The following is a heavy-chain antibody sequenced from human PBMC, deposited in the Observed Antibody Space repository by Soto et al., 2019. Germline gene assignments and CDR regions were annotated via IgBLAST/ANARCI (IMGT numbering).Heavy chain of an antibody. D-gene: IGHD3-16*02. CDR3: AAYCYTMTCTHFHGYS. V-gene: IGHV3-23*01. CDR2: LSVTGGGP. J-gene: IGHJ5*02. CDR1: GFSFSSYD. Sequence: EVRLLESGGGLVQPGGSLRLSCAASGFSFSSYDMTWVRQAPGQGLEWVSSLSVTGGGPYYADSVRGRFTMSRDNSKNTLALEMSGLRADDSAVYYCAAYCYTMTCTHFHGYSWGQGTQVTVSS.